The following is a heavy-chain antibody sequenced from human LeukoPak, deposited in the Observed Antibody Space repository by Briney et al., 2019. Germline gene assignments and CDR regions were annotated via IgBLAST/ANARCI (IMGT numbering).Heavy chain of an antibody. CDR3: AKSNRITMIVVVITAFDY. D-gene: IGHD3-22*01. V-gene: IGHV3-23*01. J-gene: IGHJ4*02. Sequence: PGGSLRPSCAASGFTFSSYAMSWVRQAPGKGLEWVSAISGSGGSTYYADSVKGRFTISRDNSKNTLYLQMNSLRAEDTAVYYCAKSNRITMIVVVITAFDYWGQGTLVTVSS. CDR1: GFTFSSYA. CDR2: ISGSGGST.